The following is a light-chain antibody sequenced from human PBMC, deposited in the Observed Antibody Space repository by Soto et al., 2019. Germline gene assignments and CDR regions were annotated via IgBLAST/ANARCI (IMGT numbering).Light chain of an antibody. CDR2: EVS. J-gene: IGLJ1*01. V-gene: IGLV2-14*01. CDR1: SSDVGGYNY. Sequence: QSALTQPASVSGSPGPSITVSCTGTSSDVGGYNYVSWYQQHPGKAPKLMIYEVSSPPSGVSNRFSASKSGNTASLTISGLQDEDEADDYCSSYTTSSTLVFGTGTKLTVL. CDR3: SSYTTSSTLV.